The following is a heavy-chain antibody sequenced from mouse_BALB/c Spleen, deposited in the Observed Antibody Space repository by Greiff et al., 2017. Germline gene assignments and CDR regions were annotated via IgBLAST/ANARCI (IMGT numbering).Heavy chain of an antibody. J-gene: IGHJ2*01. V-gene: IGHV2-2*02. Sequence: QVHVKQSGPGLVQPSQSLSITCTGSGFSLTSYGVHWVRQSPGKGLEWLGVIWSGGSTDYNAAFISRLSISKDNSKSQVFFKMNSLQANDTAIYYCARSEDYYGSSYFDYWGQGTTLTVSS. CDR2: IWSGGST. CDR3: ARSEDYYGSSYFDY. CDR1: GFSLTSYG. D-gene: IGHD1-1*01.